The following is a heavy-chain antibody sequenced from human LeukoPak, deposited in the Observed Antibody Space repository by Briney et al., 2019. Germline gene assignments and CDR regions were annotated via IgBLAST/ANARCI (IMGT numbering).Heavy chain of an antibody. CDR2: IDINTGNP. CDR3: VRDNFDGRVTTFDL. J-gene: IGHJ4*02. V-gene: IGHV7-4-1*02. D-gene: IGHD4-17*01. CDR1: GYTFTKYA. Sequence: ASVNVSCKASGYTFTKYAMNWVRQAPGQGPEWMGWIDINTGNPTYAQGFTGRFVFSLDTSVSTAYLQIRRLQADDTAVYYCVRDNFDGRVTTFDLWGQGTLVTVSS.